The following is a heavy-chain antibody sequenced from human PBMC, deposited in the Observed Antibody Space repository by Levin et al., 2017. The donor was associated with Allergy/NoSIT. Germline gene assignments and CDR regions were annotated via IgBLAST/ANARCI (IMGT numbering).Heavy chain of an antibody. D-gene: IGHD2-15*01. CDR3: ARGLFEN. J-gene: IGHJ4*02. CDR2: ISSSGGPT. V-gene: IGHV3-48*04. CDR1: GFSFGTYG. Sequence: GGSLRLSCTASGFSFGTYGMNWVRQAPGKGLEWVAHISSSGGPTYYTDPVQGRFTISRDNAKESLFLQMTNLRIDDTAVYYCARGLFENWGQGTLVNGSS.